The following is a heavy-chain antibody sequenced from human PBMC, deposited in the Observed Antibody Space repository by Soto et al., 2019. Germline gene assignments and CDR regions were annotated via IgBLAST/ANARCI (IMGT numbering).Heavy chain of an antibody. CDR1: GDTFNYYS. J-gene: IGHJ5*02. CDR3: AKLVRGGLDP. V-gene: IGHV1-69*06. Sequence: VQLVQSEAEVKKPGSSVKVSCEASGDTFNYYSIHWVRQAPGQGLEWMGDIVPMLGTPNYAQKFQGRVTIYADISTRTAYMNLSSLRSEDTALYYCAKLVRGGLDPGGQGTLVTVSS. D-gene: IGHD2-15*01. CDR2: IVPMLGTP.